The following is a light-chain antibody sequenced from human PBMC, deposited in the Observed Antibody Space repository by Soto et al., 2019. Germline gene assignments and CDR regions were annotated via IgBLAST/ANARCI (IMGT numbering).Light chain of an antibody. J-gene: IGKJ4*01. Sequence: EIVLTQSPATLSLYPGERATLSCRASQSVSSYLAWYQQKPGQAPRLLIYDASNRATGIPARFSGSGSGTDFTLTISSLEPEDFAVYHCQQRSNWPLTFGGGTKVDIK. V-gene: IGKV3-11*01. CDR2: DAS. CDR1: QSVSSY. CDR3: QQRSNWPLT.